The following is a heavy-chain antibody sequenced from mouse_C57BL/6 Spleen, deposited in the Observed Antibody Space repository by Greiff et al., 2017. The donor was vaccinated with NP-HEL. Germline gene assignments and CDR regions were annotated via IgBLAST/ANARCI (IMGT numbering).Heavy chain of an antibody. CDR2: ISYDGSN. V-gene: IGHV3-6*01. J-gene: IGHJ4*01. CDR3: AKAAVLVPWYAMDY. Sequence: VQLKESGPGLVKPSQSLSLTCSVTGYSITSGYYWNWIRQFPGTYLEWVGYISYDGSNNYNPSLKNRISITRDTSKNQFFLKLNSVTTEDTATYYCAKAAVLVPWYAMDYWGQGTSVTVSS. D-gene: IGHD1-1*01. CDR1: GYSITSGYY.